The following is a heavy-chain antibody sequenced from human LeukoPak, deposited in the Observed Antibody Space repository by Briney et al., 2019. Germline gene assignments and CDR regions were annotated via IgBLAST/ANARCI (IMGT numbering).Heavy chain of an antibody. CDR3: ARDAHSGTYDYYYGMDV. CDR2: ISYDGSSK. D-gene: IGHD1-26*01. V-gene: IGHV3-30*04. CDR1: GFTLSSHA. Sequence: AGSLRLSCAASGFTLSSHAMHWVRQAPGKGLEWVAVISYDGSSKYYADSVKGQFTISRDNSKNTLYLQMNSLRAEDTGVYFCARDAHSGTYDYYYGMDVWGQGTTVIVSS. J-gene: IGHJ6*02.